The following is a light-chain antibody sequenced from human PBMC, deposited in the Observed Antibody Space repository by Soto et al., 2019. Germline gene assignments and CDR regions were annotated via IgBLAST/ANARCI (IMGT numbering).Light chain of an antibody. CDR1: SSSVGVHNY. CDR3: RSFTNSGTVV. V-gene: IGLV2-14*01. J-gene: IGLJ2*01. Sequence: QSALTQPASVSGSPGQSITLSFTGSSSSVGVHNYVSWYQQHPGKPPTKMIYEVTNGPSGVSDRLSGSKSGNTASLPISGLQDEDEAYYYCRSFTNSGTVVFGGGTKLTVL. CDR2: EVT.